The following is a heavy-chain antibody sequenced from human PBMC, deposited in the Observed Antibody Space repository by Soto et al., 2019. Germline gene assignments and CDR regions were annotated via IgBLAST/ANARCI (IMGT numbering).Heavy chain of an antibody. V-gene: IGHV3-30*18. CDR3: AKDLSVSSSWYGGNSALGDPGMDV. CDR2: ISYDGSNK. D-gene: IGHD6-13*01. Sequence: GGSLRLSCAASGFTFSSYGMHWVRQAPGKGLEWVAVISYDGSNKYYADSVKGRFTISRDNSKNTLYLQMNSLRAEDTAVYYCAKDLSVSSSWYGGNSALGDPGMDVWGQGTTVTVSS. J-gene: IGHJ6*02. CDR1: GFTFSSYG.